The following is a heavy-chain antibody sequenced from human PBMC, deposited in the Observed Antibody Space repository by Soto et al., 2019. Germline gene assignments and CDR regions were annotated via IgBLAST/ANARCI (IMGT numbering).Heavy chain of an antibody. CDR3: AKHFIRLWFPDY. J-gene: IGHJ4*02. CDR2: LSGSGGNT. V-gene: IGHV3-23*01. CDR1: GFTFSSYA. Sequence: PGGSLRLSCAASGFTFSSYAMSWVRQAPGQGLEWVSGLSGSGGNTYYADSVKGRFAISRDNSKNTLYLQMNSLRAEDTAVYYCAKHFIRLWFPDYWGQGTLVTVSS. D-gene: IGHD3-10*01.